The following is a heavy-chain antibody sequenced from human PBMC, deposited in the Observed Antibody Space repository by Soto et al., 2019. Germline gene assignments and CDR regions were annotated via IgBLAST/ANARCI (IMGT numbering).Heavy chain of an antibody. D-gene: IGHD2-8*01. CDR3: ARASPGGSQCSPPDN. Sequence: GESLKISCKASGYRFSSYWIGWVRQKPGKGLEWMGIISPDDSETKYSPSFQGQVIISVDRSISTVSLHWSSLKASDSAMYYCARASPGGSQCSPPDNWGQVTLFPASS. CDR2: ISPDDSET. J-gene: IGHJ4*02. CDR1: GYRFSSYW. V-gene: IGHV5-51*01.